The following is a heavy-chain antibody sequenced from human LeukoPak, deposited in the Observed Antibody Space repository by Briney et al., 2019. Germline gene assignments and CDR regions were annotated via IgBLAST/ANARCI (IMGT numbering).Heavy chain of an antibody. J-gene: IGHJ4*02. V-gene: IGHV3-74*01. CDR1: GW. Sequence: PGGSLRLSCAASGWMHWVRQAPGKGLVWVSGINHDGTGTYYADSVKGRFTISRDNAKNTLYPQMNSLSADDTAVYYCAREGMQQRVVDYWGQGTLVTVSS. CDR2: INHDGTGT. D-gene: IGHD6-13*01. CDR3: AREGMQQRVVDY.